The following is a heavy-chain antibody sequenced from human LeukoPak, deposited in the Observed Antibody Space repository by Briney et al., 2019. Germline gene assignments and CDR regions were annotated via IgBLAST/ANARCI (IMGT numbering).Heavy chain of an antibody. CDR1: GYTFTGYY. J-gene: IGHJ4*02. CDR3: ARGLELRNSEIDY. D-gene: IGHD1-7*01. Sequence: ASVKVSCKASGYTFTGYYMHWVRQAPGQGLEWMGWIKPNSGGTNYAQKFQGRVTMTRDTSISTAYMELSRLRSDDTAVYYCARGLELRNSEIDYWGQGTLVTVSS. V-gene: IGHV1-2*02. CDR2: IKPNSGGT.